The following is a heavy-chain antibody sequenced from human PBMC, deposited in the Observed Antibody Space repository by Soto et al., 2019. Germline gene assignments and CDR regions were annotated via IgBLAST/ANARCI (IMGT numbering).Heavy chain of an antibody. CDR1: GGSINDYY. D-gene: IGHD6-6*01. CDR2: VYHVGRA. CDR3: ASQYLGRSSSSSFDP. Sequence: QVQLQESGPGLVKPSETLSLTCTVSGGSINDYYWSWIRQPPGKGLGWIGYVYHVGRASYNPSLRSRVTMSLDTSKTQFSLKLSSVTAADTAVYYCASQYLGRSSSSSFDPWGQGTLVTVSS. V-gene: IGHV4-59*01. J-gene: IGHJ5*02.